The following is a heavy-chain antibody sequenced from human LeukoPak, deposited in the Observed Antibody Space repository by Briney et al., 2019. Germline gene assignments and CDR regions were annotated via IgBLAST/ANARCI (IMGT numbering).Heavy chain of an antibody. D-gene: IGHD5-12*01. V-gene: IGHV4-31*03. Sequence: SQTLSLTCTVSGGSISSGGYYWSWIRQHPGKGLEWIGYIYYSGSTYYNPSLKSRVTISVDTSKNQFSLKLSSVTAADTAVYYCARSDRLGVATTSYFDYWGQGTLVTVSS. J-gene: IGHJ4*02. CDR1: GGSISSGGYY. CDR3: ARSDRLGVATTSYFDY. CDR2: IYYSGST.